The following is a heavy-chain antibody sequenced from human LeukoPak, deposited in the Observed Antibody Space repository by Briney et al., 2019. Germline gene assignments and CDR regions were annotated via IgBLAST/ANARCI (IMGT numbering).Heavy chain of an antibody. CDR3: ARLIRYCSSTSCYYFDY. D-gene: IGHD2-2*01. CDR1: VASISSSSYY. V-gene: IGHV4-39*01. Sequence: PSETLSLTCTVSVASISSSSYYWGWIRQPPGKGLEWIGSIYYSGITYYNPSLKSRVTISVDTSKNQFSLKLTSVTAADTAVYYCARLIRYCSSTSCYYFDYWGQGTLVTVSS. CDR2: IYYSGIT. J-gene: IGHJ4*02.